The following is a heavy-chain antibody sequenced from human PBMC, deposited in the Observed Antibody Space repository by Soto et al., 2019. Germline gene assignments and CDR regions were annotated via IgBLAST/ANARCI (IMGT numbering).Heavy chain of an antibody. V-gene: IGHV1-69*12. CDR1: GGTFSSYA. J-gene: IGHJ4*02. CDR3: ARDGGVYDYSPFDY. CDR2: IIPIFGTA. D-gene: IGHD4-4*01. Sequence: QVQLVQSGAEVKKPGSSVKVSCKASGGTFSSYAISWVRQAPGQGLEWMGGIIPIFGTADYAQKFQGRVTIPAHESTCAAYMELSSLRAEHTGVYYCARDGGVYDYSPFDYCGQGTLVTVSS.